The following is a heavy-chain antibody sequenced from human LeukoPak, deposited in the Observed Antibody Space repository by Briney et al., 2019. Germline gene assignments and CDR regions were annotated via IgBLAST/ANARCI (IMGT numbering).Heavy chain of an antibody. CDR1: GFTFSSYS. V-gene: IGHV3-21*01. J-gene: IGHJ5*02. CDR3: ARASPEYSNYGEDNWFDP. D-gene: IGHD4-11*01. Sequence: GESLKISCAASGFTFSSYSMNWVRQAPGKGLEWVSSISSSSYIHYADSVKGRFTISRDNAKNSLCLQMNSLRAEDTAVYYCARASPEYSNYGEDNWFDPWGQGTLVTVSS. CDR2: ISSSSYI.